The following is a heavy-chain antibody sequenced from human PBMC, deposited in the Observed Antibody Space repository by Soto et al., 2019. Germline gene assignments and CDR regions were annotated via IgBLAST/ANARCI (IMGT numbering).Heavy chain of an antibody. D-gene: IGHD6-6*01. V-gene: IGHV1-18*01. CDR1: GYSLTSYG. Sequence: ASVKVSCKASGYSLTSYGISWVRQAPGQGLEWMGWISGHDGNTKYTQKLQGRVTVTTDTSTSTAYMDLRSLRSDDTAVYYCAGEYCARDSEYRFDYWGQGTLVTVSS. CDR2: ISGHDGNT. J-gene: IGHJ4*02. CDR3: AGEYCARDSEYRFDY.